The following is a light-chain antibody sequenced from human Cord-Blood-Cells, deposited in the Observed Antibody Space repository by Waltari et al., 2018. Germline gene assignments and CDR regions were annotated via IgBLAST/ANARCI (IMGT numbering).Light chain of an antibody. CDR1: QSISSW. Sequence: DIQRSQAPYTMSASVGDRVLITGRASQSISSWLAWYQQKPGKAPKLLIYKASSLESGVPSRFSGSGSGTEFTLTISSLQPDDFATYYCQQYNSYSYTFGQGTKLEIK. J-gene: IGKJ2*01. CDR2: KAS. V-gene: IGKV1-5*03. CDR3: QQYNSYSYT.